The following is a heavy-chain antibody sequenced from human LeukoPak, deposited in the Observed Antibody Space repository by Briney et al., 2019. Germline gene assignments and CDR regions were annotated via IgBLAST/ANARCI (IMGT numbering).Heavy chain of an antibody. CDR2: ISWDGGST. D-gene: IGHD2-2*01. Sequence: GGSLRLSCAASGFTFDDYTMHWVRQAPGKGLEWVSLISWDGGSTYYADSVKGRFTISRDNSKNSLYLQMNSLRTEDTALYYCAKDSTVGGLPAAMDYWGQGTLVTVSS. CDR3: AKDSTVGGLPAAMDY. CDR1: GFTFDDYT. V-gene: IGHV3-43*01. J-gene: IGHJ4*02.